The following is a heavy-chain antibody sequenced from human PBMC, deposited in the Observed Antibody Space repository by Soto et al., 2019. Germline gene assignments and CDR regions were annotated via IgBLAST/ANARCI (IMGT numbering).Heavy chain of an antibody. V-gene: IGHV3-21*01. Sequence: GGSLRLSCAASGFTFSWYSMNWVRQAPGKGLGWVSSISSSSSYIYYADSVKGRFTISRDNAKKSLYLQMNSLRAEDTAVYYGARVHYYDSSGYSHWGQGTLVTVSS. D-gene: IGHD3-22*01. CDR2: ISSSSSYI. CDR1: GFTFSWYS. CDR3: ARVHYYDSSGYSH. J-gene: IGHJ4*02.